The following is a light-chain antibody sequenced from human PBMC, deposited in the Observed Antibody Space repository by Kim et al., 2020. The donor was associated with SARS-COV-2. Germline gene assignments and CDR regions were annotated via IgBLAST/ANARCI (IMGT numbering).Light chain of an antibody. J-gene: IGLJ2*01. Sequence: GQSVTISCTGTSSDVGSYNYVSWYQQYPGKAPKLMIYDVTKRPSGVPDRFSGSKSGNTASLTISGLQAEDEAHFYCCSYAGNYFVVFGGGTQLTVL. CDR1: SSDVGSYNY. CDR3: CSYAGNYFVV. V-gene: IGLV2-11*01. CDR2: DVT.